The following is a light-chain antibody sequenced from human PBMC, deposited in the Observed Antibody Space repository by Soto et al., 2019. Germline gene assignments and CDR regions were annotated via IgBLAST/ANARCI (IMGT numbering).Light chain of an antibody. V-gene: IGKV3-11*01. J-gene: IGKJ2*01. CDR2: DVS. CDR3: QQRRIWPRT. CDR1: QSVGTY. Sequence: IVLTQSPSTLSLSPGERATLSCRASQSVGTYLMWYQQKPGQAPRLLIYDVSNRATGIPARFSGSGYGTDFTLTISSLEPEDFAIYYCQQRRIWPRTFGQGTKVDIK.